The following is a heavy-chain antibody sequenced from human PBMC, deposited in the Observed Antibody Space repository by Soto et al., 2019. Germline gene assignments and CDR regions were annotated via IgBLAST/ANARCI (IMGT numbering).Heavy chain of an antibody. CDR2: ISYSGST. V-gene: IGHV4-31*03. J-gene: IGHJ4*02. D-gene: IGHD2-15*01. CDR1: GGSISSGGYY. CDR3: ARGYCSGGSCYPDFDY. Sequence: QVQLQESGPGLVKPSQTLSLTCTVSGGSISSGGYYWSWIRQHPGKGLEWIGYISYSGSTYYNPSLKSRVTRSVDAPKNQFALKLSSVTAADTAVYYCARGYCSGGSCYPDFDYWGQGTLVTVSS.